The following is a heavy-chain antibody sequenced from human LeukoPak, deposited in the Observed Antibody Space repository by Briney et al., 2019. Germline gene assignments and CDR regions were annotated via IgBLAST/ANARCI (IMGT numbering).Heavy chain of an antibody. CDR1: GGSITSSSYY. D-gene: IGHD3-22*01. CDR3: ASGYYDSSGYYYPFDY. J-gene: IGHJ4*02. Sequence: SETLSLTCTVSGGSITSSSYYWGWIRQPPGKGLEWIGSIYYSGSTYYNPSLKRRVTISVDTSKNQFSLKLSSVTAADTAVYYCASGYYDSSGYYYPFDYWGQGTLVTVYS. V-gene: IGHV4-39*01. CDR2: IYYSGST.